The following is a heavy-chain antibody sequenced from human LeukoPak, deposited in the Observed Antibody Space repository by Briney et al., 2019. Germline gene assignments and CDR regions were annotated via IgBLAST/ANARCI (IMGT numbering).Heavy chain of an antibody. Sequence: GGSLRLSCAASGFTFSSYWMHWVRHTPGKGLVWVSRIKSNGSSTSYADSVKGRFTISRGNAKNTLYLQMNSLRAEDTAVYYCARDGYSFGHDFDYWGQGTLVTVSS. V-gene: IGHV3-74*01. J-gene: IGHJ4*02. D-gene: IGHD5-18*01. CDR2: IKSNGSST. CDR3: ARDGYSFGHDFDY. CDR1: GFTFSSYW.